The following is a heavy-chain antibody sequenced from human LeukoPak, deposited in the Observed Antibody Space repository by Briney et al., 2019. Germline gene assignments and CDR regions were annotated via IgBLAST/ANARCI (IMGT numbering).Heavy chain of an antibody. J-gene: IGHJ4*02. CDR3: ARDQYDTWSRRGNFDS. V-gene: IGHV3-7*03. CDR1: GFTLGKYW. CDR2: IKLDGSEK. D-gene: IGHD3-3*01. Sequence: GGSLRLSCVASGFTLGKYWMSWVRQAPGKGLEWVANIKLDGSEKNYVDSVKGRFTISRDNTKNSLYLQMNSLRAEDTAVFYCARDQYDTWSRRGNFDSWGQGTLVIVSS.